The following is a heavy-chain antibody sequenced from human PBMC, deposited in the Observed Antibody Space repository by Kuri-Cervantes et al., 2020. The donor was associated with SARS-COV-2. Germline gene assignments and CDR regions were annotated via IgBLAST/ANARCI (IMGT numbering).Heavy chain of an antibody. CDR2: IRSKAYGGTT. V-gene: IGHV3-49*04. J-gene: IGHJ4*02. D-gene: IGHD3-3*01. Sequence: GESLKISCTASGFTFGDYAMSCVRQAPGKGLEWVGFIRSKAYGGTTEYAASVKGRFTISRDDSKSIAYLQMNSLKTEDTAVYYCTRYDFWSGYYLDYWGQGTLVTVSS. CDR3: TRYDFWSGYYLDY. CDR1: GFTFGDYA.